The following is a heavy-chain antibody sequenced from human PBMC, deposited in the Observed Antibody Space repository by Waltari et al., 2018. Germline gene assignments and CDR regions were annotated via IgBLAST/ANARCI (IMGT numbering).Heavy chain of an antibody. CDR1: GYSISTDYY. J-gene: IGHJ4*02. CDR2: IHHSGST. Sequence: QVQLQESGPGLVKPSETLSLTCAVSGYSISTDYYWVWIRQPPGKGLEWIGNIHHSGSTNDNPTLKSGVSKSLDTSKNRFSLELSSLTADDTAVYYCARGQGYWGQGTLVTVSS. CDR3: ARGQGY. V-gene: IGHV4-38-2*01.